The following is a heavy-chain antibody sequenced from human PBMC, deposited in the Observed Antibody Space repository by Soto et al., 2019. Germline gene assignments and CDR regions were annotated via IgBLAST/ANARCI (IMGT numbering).Heavy chain of an antibody. D-gene: IGHD5-18*01. CDR2: IYYSGST. CDR3: ARQEYSYGYYYYGMDV. V-gene: IGHV4-39*01. Sequence: KGLEWIGSIYYSGSTYYNPSLKSRVTISVDTSKNQFSLKLSSVTAADTAVYYCARQEYSYGYYYYGMDVWGQGTTVTVSS. J-gene: IGHJ6*02.